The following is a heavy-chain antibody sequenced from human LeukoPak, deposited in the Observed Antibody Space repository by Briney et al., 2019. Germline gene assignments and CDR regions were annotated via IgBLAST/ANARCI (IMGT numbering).Heavy chain of an antibody. CDR3: ARYGAGSYVYYYGMDV. CDR1: GFAFSNYG. Sequence: GRSLRLSCAASGFAFSNYGMHWVRQAPGKGLEWVATMSHDGSDKYYADSVKGRFTISRDNAKNSVYLQMNSLRAEDTAVYYCARYGAGSYVYYYGMDVWGQGTMVTVSS. J-gene: IGHJ6*02. V-gene: IGHV3-30*03. D-gene: IGHD3-10*01. CDR2: MSHDGSDK.